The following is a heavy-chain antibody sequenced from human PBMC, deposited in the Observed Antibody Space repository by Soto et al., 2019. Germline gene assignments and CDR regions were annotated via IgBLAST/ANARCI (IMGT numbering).Heavy chain of an antibody. CDR2: ITWNSDTM. V-gene: IGHV3-9*01. CDR1: GFTFDDYA. D-gene: IGHD2-15*01. J-gene: IGHJ4*02. CDR3: ARRRHCGGGSCSSYYFDY. Sequence: GGSLRLACGVSGFTFDDYAIHWMRQAPGRALEWVSGITWNSDTMVYADSVKGRFTISRDNAKNSLYLQMSSLRAEDTALYYCARRRHCGGGSCSSYYFDYWGLGILVTVSS.